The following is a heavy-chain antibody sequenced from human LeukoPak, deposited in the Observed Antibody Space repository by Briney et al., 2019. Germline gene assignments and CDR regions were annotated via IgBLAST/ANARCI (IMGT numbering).Heavy chain of an antibody. D-gene: IGHD2-15*01. CDR3: VGDGRGRTPYDC. CDR2: ISPDGRNI. Sequence: GGSLRLSCAASGFSLSDYWMNWVRQVPGKGPVWVSHISPDGRNIAYADSVKGRFTISRDSAKNTLYLQMNSLRVEDTAIYYCVGDGRGRTPYDCWGQGTLVTVSS. V-gene: IGHV3-74*01. J-gene: IGHJ4*02. CDR1: GFSLSDYW.